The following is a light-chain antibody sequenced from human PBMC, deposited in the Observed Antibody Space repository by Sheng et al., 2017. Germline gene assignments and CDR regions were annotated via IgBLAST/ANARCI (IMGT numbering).Light chain of an antibody. Sequence: EIVLTQSPGTLSLSPGERATLSCRASQSFSSSYLAWYQQKSGQAPRLLIYDSSSRATGIPDRFSGSGSGTDFTLTISRLEPEDFAVYYCQQYRDSPMYTFGQGTRLEI. CDR2: DSS. CDR1: QSFSSSY. V-gene: IGKV3-20*01. J-gene: IGKJ2*01. CDR3: QQYRDSPMYT.